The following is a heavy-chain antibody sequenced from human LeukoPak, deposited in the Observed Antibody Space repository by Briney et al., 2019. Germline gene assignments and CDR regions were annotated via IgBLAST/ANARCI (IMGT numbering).Heavy chain of an antibody. J-gene: IGHJ4*02. V-gene: IGHV3-23*01. CDR3: AKDGERWLVGISTDY. D-gene: IGHD6-19*01. Sequence: GGSLRLSCAASGFTFSSYAMSWVRQAPGKGLEWVSAISGSGGSTYDADSVKGRFTISRDNSKNTLYLQMNSLRAEDTAVYYCAKDGERWLVGISTDYWGQGTLVTVSS. CDR1: GFTFSSYA. CDR2: ISGSGGST.